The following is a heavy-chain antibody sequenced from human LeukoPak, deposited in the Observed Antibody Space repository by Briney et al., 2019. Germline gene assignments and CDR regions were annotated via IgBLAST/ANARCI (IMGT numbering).Heavy chain of an antibody. CDR2: ISSSSSYI. J-gene: IGHJ4*02. CDR1: GFTFSSYS. CDR3: ARALIDGNTPFDY. V-gene: IGHV3-21*01. Sequence: KPGGSLRLSXAASGFTFSSYSMNWVRQAPGKGLEWVSSISSSSSYIYYADSVKGRFTISRDNAKNSLYLQMNSLRAEDTAVYYCARALIDGNTPFDYWGQGTLVTVSS. D-gene: IGHD4-23*01.